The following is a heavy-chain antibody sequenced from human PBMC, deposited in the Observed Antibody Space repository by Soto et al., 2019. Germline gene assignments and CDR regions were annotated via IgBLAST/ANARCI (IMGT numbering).Heavy chain of an antibody. D-gene: IGHD3-22*01. CDR2: IYYSGST. CDR1: GGSISSYY. Sequence: QVQLQESGPGLVKPSETLSLTCTVSGGSISSYYWSWIRQPPGKGLEWIGYIYYSGSTNYNPSLQSRVTISVETFKNQFSLKLSSVTAADTAVYYCAILYPYASSGYYFYYYYGMDVWGQGTTVTVSS. J-gene: IGHJ6*02. V-gene: IGHV4-59*08. CDR3: AILYPYASSGYYFYYYYGMDV.